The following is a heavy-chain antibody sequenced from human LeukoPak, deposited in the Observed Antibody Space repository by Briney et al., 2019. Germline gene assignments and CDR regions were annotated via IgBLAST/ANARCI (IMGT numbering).Heavy chain of an antibody. D-gene: IGHD2-15*01. V-gene: IGHV3-33*05. CDR3: ARAVAAIWELNYYFDY. CDR1: GLTFSGYG. Sequence: PGGSLRLSCTASGLTFSGYGMHWVRQAPGKGLEWVALVSYDGSHKFYADSVKGRFTISRDNAKNSLYLQMNSLRDEDTAVYYCARAVAAIWELNYYFDYWGQGTLVTVSS. J-gene: IGHJ4*02. CDR2: VSYDGSHK.